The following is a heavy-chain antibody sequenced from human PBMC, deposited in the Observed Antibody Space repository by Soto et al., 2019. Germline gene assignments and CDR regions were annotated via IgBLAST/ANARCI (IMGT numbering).Heavy chain of an antibody. V-gene: IGHV4-31*03. Sequence: SGTVALTCTVPRGCRSSGGYYCTGIRQQQRKGLEWTGYIYDSGNSYYTPSLKSRLTISIDTSKNQFSLKLRSVTAAATVVYYFARQPETLADDPFTVWCQGQMGT. CDR1: RGCRSSGGYY. CDR2: IYDSGNS. CDR3: ARQPETLADDPFTV. J-gene: IGHJ3*01.